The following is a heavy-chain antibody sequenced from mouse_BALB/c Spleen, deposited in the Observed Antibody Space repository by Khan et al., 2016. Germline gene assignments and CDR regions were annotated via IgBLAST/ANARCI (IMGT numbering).Heavy chain of an antibody. CDR2: IWVGGST. CDR1: GFSLTRYG. D-gene: IGHD3-3*01. Sequence: QVQLKEPGSGLVAPSQSLSITCTVYGFSLTRYGVYWVRQPPGNGLEWLGFIWVGGSTNYNCALMSRLSISIVNSKNLVFLIMHHLQTQHTALYHCGSPMYLARYWGQGATLTVSS. V-gene: IGHV2-9*02. J-gene: IGHJ2*01. CDR3: GSPMYLARY.